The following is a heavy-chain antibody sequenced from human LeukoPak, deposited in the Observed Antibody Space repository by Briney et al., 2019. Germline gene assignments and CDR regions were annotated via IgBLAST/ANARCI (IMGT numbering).Heavy chain of an antibody. CDR3: ARVFVSSWFDF. D-gene: IGHD6-13*01. CDR1: GGSISSYY. J-gene: IGHJ4*02. Sequence: PSETLSLTCTVSGGSISSYYWSWIRQPPGKGLEWIGYIYYSGSTNYNPSLKSRVTISVDTSKNQFSLKLSSVTAADTAVYYCARVFVSSWFDFWGQGTLVTVSS. V-gene: IGHV4-59*01. CDR2: IYYSGST.